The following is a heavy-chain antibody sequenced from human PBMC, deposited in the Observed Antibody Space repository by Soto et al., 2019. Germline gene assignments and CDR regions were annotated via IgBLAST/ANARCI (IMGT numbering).Heavy chain of an antibody. CDR3: VIMGCSSTSCYGKSDFDY. V-gene: IGHV4-39*01. J-gene: IGHJ4*02. D-gene: IGHD2-2*01. CDR1: GGSISSSSYY. CDR2: IYYSGST. Sequence: SETLSLTCTVSGGSISSSSYYWGWIRQPPGKGLEWIGSIYYSGSTYYNPSLKSRVTISVDTSKNQFSLKLSSVTAADTAVYYCVIMGCSSTSCYGKSDFDYWGQGTLVTVSS.